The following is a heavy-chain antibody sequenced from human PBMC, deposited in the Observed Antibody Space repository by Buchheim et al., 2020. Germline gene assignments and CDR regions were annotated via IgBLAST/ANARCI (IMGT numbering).Heavy chain of an antibody. CDR1: GFSLSTSGVG. J-gene: IGHJ4*02. V-gene: IGHV2-5*02. D-gene: IGHD3-16*02. Sequence: QIPLKESGPTLVKPTQTLTLTCTFSGFSLSTSGVGVGWIRQPPGQALEWLALLYWADHKHYSPSLKSMLTITKDTSKHQVVLTMTNMDPVDTATYYGAHSLGYYDYIGGSYRSRQFDYWGQGTL. CDR3: AHSLGYYDYIGGSYRSRQFDY. CDR2: LYWADHK.